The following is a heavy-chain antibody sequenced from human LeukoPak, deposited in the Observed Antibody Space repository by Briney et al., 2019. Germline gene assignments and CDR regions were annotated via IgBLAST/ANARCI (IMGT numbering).Heavy chain of an antibody. CDR3: ARKEWVPYYFDY. D-gene: IGHD3-3*01. Sequence: SKTLSLTCAVYGGSFSGYYWSWIRQPPGKGLEWIGEINHSGSTNYNPSLKSRVTISVDTSKNQFSLKLTSVTAADTAVYYCARKEWVPYYFDYWGQGTLVTVSS. J-gene: IGHJ4*02. CDR2: INHSGST. CDR1: GGSFSGYY. V-gene: IGHV4-34*01.